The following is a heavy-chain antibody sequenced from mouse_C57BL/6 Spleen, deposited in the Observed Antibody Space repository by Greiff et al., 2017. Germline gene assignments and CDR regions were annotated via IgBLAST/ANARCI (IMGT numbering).Heavy chain of an antibody. CDR3: AKTAQAYFGD. Sequence: VKLMESGPELVKPGASVKISCTASGFAFSSSWMNWVEQRPGKGLEWIGRIYPGDGDTNYTEKFKGKATLTADKSSSTAYMQLSSLTSEDSAVYFCAKTAQAYFGDWGKGTTLTVAS. D-gene: IGHD3-2*02. CDR2: IYPGDGDT. J-gene: IGHJ2*01. CDR1: GFAFSSSW. V-gene: IGHV1-82*01.